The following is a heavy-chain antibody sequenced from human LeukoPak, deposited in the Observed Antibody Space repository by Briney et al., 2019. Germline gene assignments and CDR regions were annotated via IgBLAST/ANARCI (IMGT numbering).Heavy chain of an antibody. CDR2: ISGSGGST. D-gene: IGHD3-10*01. CDR3: AREGGSDGMDV. J-gene: IGHJ6*02. CDR1: GFTFSSYA. V-gene: IGHV3-23*01. Sequence: GGSLRLSCAASGFTFSSYAMSWVRQAPGKGLEWVSAISGSGGSTFYADSVKGRFTISRDNAKNSLYLQMNSLRAEDTAVYYCAREGGSDGMDVWGQGTTVTVSS.